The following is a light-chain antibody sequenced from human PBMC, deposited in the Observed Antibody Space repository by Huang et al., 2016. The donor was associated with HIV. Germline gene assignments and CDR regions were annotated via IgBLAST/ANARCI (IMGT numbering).Light chain of an antibody. Sequence: EIVLTQSLVPLSLSPGDRATLSCRASQSIGTYLAWYQQKSGQAPRLLIYDVSNRAAGVPARFSASGSETDFTLTIASLDPDDFAIYHCQQRSKWPLTFGGGTKVEMK. CDR2: DVS. J-gene: IGKJ4*01. V-gene: IGKV3-11*01. CDR1: QSIGTY. CDR3: QQRSKWPLT.